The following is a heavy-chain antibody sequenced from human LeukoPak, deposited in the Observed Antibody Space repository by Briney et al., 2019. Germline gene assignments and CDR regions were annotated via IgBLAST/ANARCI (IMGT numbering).Heavy chain of an antibody. Sequence: PGGSLRLSCAASGFTFSSYAMHWVRQAPGKGLEWVAVISYDGSNKYYADSVKGRFTISRDNSKNTLYLQMNSLRAEDTAVYYCARDRLLRGGYFDYWGQGTLVTVSS. J-gene: IGHJ4*02. CDR2: ISYDGSNK. V-gene: IGHV3-30-3*01. D-gene: IGHD1-26*01. CDR3: ARDRLLRGGYFDY. CDR1: GFTFSSYA.